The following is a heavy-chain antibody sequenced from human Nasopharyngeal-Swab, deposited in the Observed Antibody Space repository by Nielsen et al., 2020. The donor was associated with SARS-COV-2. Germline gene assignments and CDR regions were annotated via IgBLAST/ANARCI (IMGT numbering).Heavy chain of an antibody. CDR3: ARGGDGYPIDY. J-gene: IGHJ4*02. D-gene: IGHD5-24*01. Sequence: REAPGKGLEWIGSIYYSESTYYNPSLKSRVTISVDTSKNQFSLKLSSVTAADTAVYYCARGGDGYPIDYWGQGTLVTVSS. V-gene: IGHV4-39*07. CDR2: IYYSEST.